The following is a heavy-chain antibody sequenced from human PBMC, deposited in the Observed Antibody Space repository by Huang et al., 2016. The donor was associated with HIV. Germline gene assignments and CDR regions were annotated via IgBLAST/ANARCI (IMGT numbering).Heavy chain of an antibody. CDR3: ARGQLGSYGDYDVLY. CDR2: IMPKFGTP. J-gene: IGHJ4*02. V-gene: IGHV1-69*13. Sequence: QVQLVQSGAEVKTPGSSVKVSCKASGGTFSKYAISWVRQAPGQGLEWMGGIMPKFGTPNYARKFQGRVTITADDSTSTTYVEVSRLRAEDTALYYCARGQLGSYGDYDVLYWGQGTLVTVSS. D-gene: IGHD4-17*01. CDR1: GGTFSKYA.